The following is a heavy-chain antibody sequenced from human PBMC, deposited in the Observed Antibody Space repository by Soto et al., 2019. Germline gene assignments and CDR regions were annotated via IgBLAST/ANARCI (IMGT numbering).Heavy chain of an antibody. CDR3: ARGIGYSSGPFDL. J-gene: IGHJ2*01. V-gene: IGHV3-72*01. Sequence: EVQLVESGGGLVQPGGSLRLSCAASGFTFSDHYMDWVRQAPGKGLEWVGRTRNKANSYTTEYASSVKGRFTISRDDSKDSLYLQMNSLKTEDTAVYYCARGIGYSSGPFDLWGRGTLVTVSS. D-gene: IGHD6-19*01. CDR1: GFTFSDHY. CDR2: TRNKANSYTT.